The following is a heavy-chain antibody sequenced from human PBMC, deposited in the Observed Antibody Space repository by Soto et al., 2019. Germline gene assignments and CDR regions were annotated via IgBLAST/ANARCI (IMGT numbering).Heavy chain of an antibody. CDR1: GGSISSYY. D-gene: IGHD3-10*01. CDR3: ARDGSGSYSSPFDY. Sequence: QVQLQESGPGLVKPSETLSLTCTVSGGSISSYYWSWFRQPPGKGLEWIGYIYYSGSTNYNPSLKSRVTISVDTSKNQFSLKLSSVTAADTAVYYCARDGSGSYSSPFDYWGQGTLVTVSS. CDR2: IYYSGST. V-gene: IGHV4-59*01. J-gene: IGHJ4*02.